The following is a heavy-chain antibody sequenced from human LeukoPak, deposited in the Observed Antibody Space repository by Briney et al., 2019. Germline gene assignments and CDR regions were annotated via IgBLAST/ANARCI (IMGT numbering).Heavy chain of an antibody. V-gene: IGHV3-7*01. D-gene: IGHD3-22*01. CDR1: GFNLGDYW. Sequence: GGSLRLSCVVSGFNLGDYWMSWIRQAPGKGLEWVANIKQDGSEKYYVDSVKGRFTISRDNAKNSLFLQMNSLRAEDTAVYYCARDATYYYDSSGYFNYWGQGTLVTVSS. J-gene: IGHJ4*02. CDR2: IKQDGSEK. CDR3: ARDATYYYDSSGYFNY.